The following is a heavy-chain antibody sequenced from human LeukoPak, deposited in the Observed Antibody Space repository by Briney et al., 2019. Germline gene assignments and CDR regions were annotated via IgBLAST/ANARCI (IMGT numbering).Heavy chain of an antibody. CDR3: AKDRPYYDYVWGSYPGGAFDI. V-gene: IGHV3-23*01. CDR2: ISGSGGST. J-gene: IGHJ3*02. Sequence: GGSLRLSCAASGFTFSSYAMSWVRQAPGKGLEWVSAISGSGGSTYYEDSVKGRFTISRDNSKNTLYLQMNSLRAEDTAVYYCAKDRPYYDYVWGSYPGGAFDIWGQGTMVTVSS. D-gene: IGHD3-16*02. CDR1: GFTFSSYA.